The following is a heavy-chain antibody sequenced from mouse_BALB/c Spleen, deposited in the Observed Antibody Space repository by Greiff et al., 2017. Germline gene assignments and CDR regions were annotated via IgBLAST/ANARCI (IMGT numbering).Heavy chain of an antibody. Sequence: EVKLVESGGGLVKPGGSLKLSCAASGFTFSSDAMSWVRQTPEKRLAWVASISRGGSTYCPDSVKGRFTISRDNARNNLYLQMSSLRSEDTAMYYCARERGYGNCMWHAMDYWGQGTSVTVSS. CDR1: GFTFSSDA. CDR2: ISRGGST. J-gene: IGHJ4*01. D-gene: IGHD2-10*02. V-gene: IGHV5-6-5*01. CDR3: ARERGYGNCMWHAMDY.